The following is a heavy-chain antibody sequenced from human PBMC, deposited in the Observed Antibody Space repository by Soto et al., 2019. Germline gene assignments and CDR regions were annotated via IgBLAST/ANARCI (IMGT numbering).Heavy chain of an antibody. J-gene: IGHJ4*02. V-gene: IGHV4-61*01. CDR1: RGSVSSQTHF. D-gene: IGHD1-26*01. CDR3: VREDMSGTYYFDA. Sequence: PSETLSLTCTVTRGSVSSQTHFWTWIRQPPGKGLEWIGYKYYSGISNYNPFLQSRVTISVDTSKNQFSLRLTSVTAADTAVYFCVREDMSGTYYFDAWGQGALVTVSS. CDR2: KYYSGIS.